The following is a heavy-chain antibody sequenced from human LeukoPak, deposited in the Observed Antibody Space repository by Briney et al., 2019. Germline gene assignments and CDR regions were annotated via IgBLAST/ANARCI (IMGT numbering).Heavy chain of an antibody. CDR1: GGSISSYY. D-gene: IGHD5-12*01. CDR2: IYYSGST. CDR3: ARGSGYEYYYYYGMDV. J-gene: IGHJ6*02. V-gene: IGHV4-59*12. Sequence: SETLSLTCTVSGGSISSYYWSWIRQPPGKGLEWIGSIYYSGSTNYIPSLKSRVTISVDTSKNQFSLKLSSVTAADTAVYYCARGSGYEYYYYYGMDVWGQGTTVTVSS.